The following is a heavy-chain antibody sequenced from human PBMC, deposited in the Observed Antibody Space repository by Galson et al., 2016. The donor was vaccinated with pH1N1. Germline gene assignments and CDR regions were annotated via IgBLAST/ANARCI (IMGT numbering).Heavy chain of an antibody. Sequence: SVKVSCKASGYTFITYYIHWVRQAPGQGLEWLGIINPSGVSTTYAQKFQGRVTMTRDTSTSTVYMELSSLRSEDTAVYYCASRRSGQLHFDYWGQGTLVTVSS. D-gene: IGHD3-3*01. J-gene: IGHJ4*02. CDR1: GYTFITYY. CDR2: INPSGVST. CDR3: ASRRSGQLHFDY. V-gene: IGHV1-46*01.